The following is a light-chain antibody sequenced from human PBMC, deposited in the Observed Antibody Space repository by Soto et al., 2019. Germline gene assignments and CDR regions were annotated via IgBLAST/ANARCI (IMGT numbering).Light chain of an antibody. CDR3: QSYDSSLSVV. CDR1: SSNIGAGYD. V-gene: IGLV1-40*01. CDR2: GNS. J-gene: IGLJ2*01. Sequence: QAVLTQPPSVSGAPGQRVTISCTGRSSNIGAGYDVHWYHQLPGTAPKLLIYGNSNRPSGVPDRFSGSKSGTSASLAITGLQAEDEADYYCQSYDSSLSVVFGGGTKLTVL.